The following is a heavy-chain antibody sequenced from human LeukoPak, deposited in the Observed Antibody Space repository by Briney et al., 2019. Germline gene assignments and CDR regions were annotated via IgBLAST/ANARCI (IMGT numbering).Heavy chain of an antibody. V-gene: IGHV3-23*01. CDR3: AKDGGYCSSTSCYFDWDYYSMDV. D-gene: IGHD2-2*01. CDR2: ISGSGGST. CDR1: GFTFSSYA. Sequence: PGGSLRLSCAASGFTFSSYAMSWVRQAPGKGLEWVSAISGSGGSTYYADSVKGRFTISRDNSKNTLYLQMNSLRAEDTAVYYCAKDGGYCSSTSCYFDWDYYSMDVWGQGTTVTVSS. J-gene: IGHJ6*02.